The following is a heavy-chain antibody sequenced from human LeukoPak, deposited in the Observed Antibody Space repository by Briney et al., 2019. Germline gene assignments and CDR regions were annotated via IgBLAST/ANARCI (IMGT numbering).Heavy chain of an antibody. V-gene: IGHV6-1*01. CDR3: ARGIGRQQLFYYYYYYMDV. J-gene: IGHJ6*03. D-gene: IGHD6-13*01. Sequence: SQTLSLTCAISGDSVSSNSAAWNWSRQSPSRGLEWLGRTYYRAKWYNDYAVSVNSRITLNPDTSKNQFSLQLNSVTPEDTAVYYCARGIGRQQLFYYYYYYMDVWGKGTTVTVSS. CDR2: TYYRAKWYN. CDR1: GDSVSSNSAA.